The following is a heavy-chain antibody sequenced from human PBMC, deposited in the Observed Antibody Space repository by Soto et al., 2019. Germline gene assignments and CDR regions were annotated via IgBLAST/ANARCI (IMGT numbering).Heavy chain of an antibody. J-gene: IGHJ2*01. Sequence: GSLRLSCAASVFAFRSYAMSWFRQAAVRGLEWGSDTGGIGGSTHYADSVKGRFTISRDNPKNTVYLQMNSLRADDTAIYYGARRPYDSDWYFDPWGRGTLVTVSS. CDR2: TGGIGGST. V-gene: IGHV3-23*01. CDR1: VFAFRSYA. D-gene: IGHD3-22*01. CDR3: ARRPYDSDWYFDP.